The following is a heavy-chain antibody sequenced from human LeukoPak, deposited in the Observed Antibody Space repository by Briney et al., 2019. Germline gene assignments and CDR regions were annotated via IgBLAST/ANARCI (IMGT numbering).Heavy chain of an antibody. J-gene: IGHJ4*02. CDR3: AKRGVVIRVILVGFHKEAYYFDS. CDR2: ISDSGGIT. Sequence: GGALRLSCAVSGITLSNYGMSGGREAPGKGLEWGAGISDSGGITNNADSGKAWYTISRDNPKNTLYLHMNSLRAEETAVYFCAKRGVVIRVILVGFHKEAYYFDSWGQGALVTVSS. D-gene: IGHD3-22*01. CDR1: GITLSNYG. V-gene: IGHV3-23*01.